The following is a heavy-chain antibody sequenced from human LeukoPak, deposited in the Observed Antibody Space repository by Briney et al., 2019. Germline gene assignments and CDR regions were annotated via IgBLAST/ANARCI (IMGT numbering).Heavy chain of an antibody. J-gene: IGHJ4*02. CDR3: ARETRLGIFDY. D-gene: IGHD7-27*01. Sequence: PGGSLRLSCAASGFNFNNYDMHWVRQAPGKGLEWVSALGSAGDTYYPDSVRGRFTISRDNAKNSLYLQMNSLRAEDTAVYYCARETRLGIFDYWGQGTLVTVSS. CDR2: LGSAGDT. V-gene: IGHV3-13*01. CDR1: GFNFNNYD.